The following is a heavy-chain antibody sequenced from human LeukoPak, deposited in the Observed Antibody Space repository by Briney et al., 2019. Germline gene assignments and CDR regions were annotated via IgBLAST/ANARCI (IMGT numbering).Heavy chain of an antibody. CDR1: GGSISSSSYY. V-gene: IGHV4-39*01. CDR2: IYYSGST. D-gene: IGHD7-27*01. Sequence: SETLSLTCTASGGSISSSSYYWGWIRQPPGKELEWIASIYYSGSTYYNPSLNSRVTISVDTSNSQFSLELSSVTAADTAVYYCASLRNWVGYFDYWGQGTLVTVSS. J-gene: IGHJ4*02. CDR3: ASLRNWVGYFDY.